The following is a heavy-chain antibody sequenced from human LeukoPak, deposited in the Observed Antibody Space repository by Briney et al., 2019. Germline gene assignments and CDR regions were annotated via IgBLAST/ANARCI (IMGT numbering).Heavy chain of an antibody. CDR2: INHSGST. CDR3: AAGSPTPFDY. D-gene: IGHD3-10*01. J-gene: IGHJ4*02. Sequence: SETLSLTCAVYGGSFSGYYWSWIRQPPGKGLEWIGEINHSGSTNYNPSLKSRVTISVDTSKNLFSLKLSSVTAADTAVYYCAAGSPTPFDYWGQGTLVTVSS. CDR1: GGSFSGYY. V-gene: IGHV4-34*01.